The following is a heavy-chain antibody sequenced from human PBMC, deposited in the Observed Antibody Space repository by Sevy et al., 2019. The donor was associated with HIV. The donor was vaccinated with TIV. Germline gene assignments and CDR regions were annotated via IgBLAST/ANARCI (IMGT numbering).Heavy chain of an antibody. CDR2: INYSGNT. V-gene: IGHV4-59*12. CDR1: SGSISTYY. Sequence: SETLSLTCTVSSGSISTYYWSWIRQPPGKGLEWIAYINYSGNTDYNPSLKSRVTISVDTSNNQFSLKLSAVTAADTAVYYGARLGWGWGLDYWGRGALVTVSS. CDR3: ARLGWGWGLDY. J-gene: IGHJ4*02. D-gene: IGHD7-27*01.